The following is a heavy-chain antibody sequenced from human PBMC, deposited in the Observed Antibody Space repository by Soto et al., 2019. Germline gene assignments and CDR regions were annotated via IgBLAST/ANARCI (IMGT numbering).Heavy chain of an antibody. CDR1: GGSISSGDYY. CDR3: ATHPPYGPLDH. CDR2: IYYSGST. Sequence: SETLSLTCTVSGGSISSGDYYWSWIRQPPGKGLEWIGYIYYSGSTYYNPSLKSRVTISVDTSKNQFSLRLTSVTAADTAVYYCATHPPYGPLDHWGQGTLVTVS. V-gene: IGHV4-30-4*01. J-gene: IGHJ4*02. D-gene: IGHD4-17*01.